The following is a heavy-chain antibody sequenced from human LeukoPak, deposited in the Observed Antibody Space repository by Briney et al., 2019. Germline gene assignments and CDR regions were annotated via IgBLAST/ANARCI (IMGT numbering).Heavy chain of an antibody. D-gene: IGHD1-1*01. CDR2: IAYDGNNT. CDR3: AKTGMLRRVGYLDV. V-gene: IGHV3-30*18. CDR1: GFIFSDYG. Sequence: PGGSLRLSCVASGFIFSDYGIQWVRQAPGKGLEGVAVIAYDGNNTYYGDSVRGRFTISRDNSKKMVYLEMNSLRVEDTAVYYCAKTGMLRRVGYLDVWGKGTAVIVSS. J-gene: IGHJ6*04.